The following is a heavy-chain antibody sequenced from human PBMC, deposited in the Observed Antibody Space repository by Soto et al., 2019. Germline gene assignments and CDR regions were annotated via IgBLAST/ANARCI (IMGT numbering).Heavy chain of an antibody. CDR3: AKPEWLLLRGSFDY. Sequence: LRLSCAASGFTFSSYAMSWVRQAPGKGLEWVSAISGSGGSTYYADSVKGRFTISRDNSKNTLYLQMNSLRAEDTAVYYCAKPEWLLLRGSFDYWGQGTLVTVS. CDR1: GFTFSSYA. J-gene: IGHJ4*02. D-gene: IGHD3-22*01. CDR2: ISGSGGST. V-gene: IGHV3-23*01.